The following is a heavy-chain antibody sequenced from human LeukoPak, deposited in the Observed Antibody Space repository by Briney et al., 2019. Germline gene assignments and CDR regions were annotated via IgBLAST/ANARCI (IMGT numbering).Heavy chain of an antibody. CDR3: AKAPPIYYYDSSFYFDY. CDR1: GFTFSSYA. D-gene: IGHD3-22*01. CDR2: ISGSGGST. Sequence: GGSLRLSCAASGFTFSSYAMSWVRQAPGKGLEWVSAISGSGGSTYYADSVKGRFTISRDNSKNTLYLRMNSLRAEDTAVYYCAKAPPIYYYDSSFYFDYWGQGTLVTVSS. J-gene: IGHJ4*02. V-gene: IGHV3-23*01.